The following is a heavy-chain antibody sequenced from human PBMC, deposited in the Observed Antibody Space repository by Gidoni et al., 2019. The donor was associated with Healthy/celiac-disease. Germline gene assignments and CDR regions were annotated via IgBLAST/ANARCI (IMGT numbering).Heavy chain of an antibody. V-gene: IGHV3-23*01. CDR3: AKLRGFSSGYYRRAYFDY. D-gene: IGHD3-22*01. CDR2: ISGSGGST. CDR1: GFTFSSYA. J-gene: IGHJ4*02. Sequence: EVQLLESGGGLVQPGGSLRLSCAASGFTFSSYAMSWVRQAPGKGLEWVSAISGSGGSTYYADSVKGRFTISRDNSKNTLYLQMNSLRAEDTAVYYCAKLRGFSSGYYRRAYFDYWGQGTLVTVSS.